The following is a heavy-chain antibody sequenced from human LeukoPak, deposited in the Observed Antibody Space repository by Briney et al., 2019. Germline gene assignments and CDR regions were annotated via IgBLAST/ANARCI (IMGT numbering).Heavy chain of an antibody. CDR1: GFAFESFT. CDR3: AKGLFSAYDKYLDS. D-gene: IGHD5-12*01. Sequence: GSLRLSCAGSGFAFESFTRTWFRQAPGKGLKWFSLISDTGRDINYADSVRGRFTISRDNTKNSLFLQMDSLRVEDTAIYYCAKGLFSAYDKYLDSWGQGTLVTVSS. V-gene: IGHV3-21*04. J-gene: IGHJ4*02. CDR2: ISDTGRDI.